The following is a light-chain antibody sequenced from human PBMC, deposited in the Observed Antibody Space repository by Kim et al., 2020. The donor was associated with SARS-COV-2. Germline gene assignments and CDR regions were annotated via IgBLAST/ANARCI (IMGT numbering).Light chain of an antibody. CDR2: AAS. V-gene: IGKV1-6*01. J-gene: IGKJ2*01. CDR3: LQDFTYPYT. CDR1: QGIRDD. Sequence: AIQMTQSPSSLSASVGDSVTITCRASQGIRDDLGWYQQKPGKAPKLLIFAASRLHTGVPSRFSGSRSGTDSTLTISSLQPEDFATYYCLQDFTYPYTVGQGTKLE.